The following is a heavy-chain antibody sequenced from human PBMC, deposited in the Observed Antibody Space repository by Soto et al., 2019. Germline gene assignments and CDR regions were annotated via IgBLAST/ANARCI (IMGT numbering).Heavy chain of an antibody. J-gene: IGHJ5*02. Sequence: QVQLVQSGAEVKKPGSSVKVSCKASGGTFSSYAISWVRQAPGQGLEWMGGIIPIFGTANYAQKFQGRVTITADESTSTAYRELSSLRSEDTAVYYCARDRGRITMIVVVSGWFDPWGQGTLVTVSS. CDR3: ARDRGRITMIVVVSGWFDP. D-gene: IGHD3-22*01. CDR2: IIPIFGTA. V-gene: IGHV1-69*01. CDR1: GGTFSSYA.